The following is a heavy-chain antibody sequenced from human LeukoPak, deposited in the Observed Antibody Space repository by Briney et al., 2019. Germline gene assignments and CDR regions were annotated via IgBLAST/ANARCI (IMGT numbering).Heavy chain of an antibody. CDR2: ISGSGGTT. V-gene: IGHV3-23*01. Sequence: PGGSLRLSCAASGFTFSSYGMNWVRQAPGKGLEWVSGISGSGGTTYYADSVKGRFTISRDNSKNSLSLQVSSLRAEDTAVYYRAKTNGYYSDWGQGTLATVSS. CDR1: GFTFSSYG. CDR3: AKTNGYYSD. J-gene: IGHJ4*02. D-gene: IGHD3-22*01.